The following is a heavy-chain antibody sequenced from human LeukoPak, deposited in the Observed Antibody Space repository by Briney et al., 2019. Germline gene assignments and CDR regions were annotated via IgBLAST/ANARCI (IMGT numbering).Heavy chain of an antibody. CDR3: AELGITMIGGV. V-gene: IGHV3-21*01. CDR2: ISSSSSYI. CDR1: GFTFDDYG. D-gene: IGHD3-10*02. Sequence: GGSLRLSCAASGFTFDDYGLSWVRQAPGKGLEWVSSISSSSSYIYYADSVKGRFTISRDNAKNSLYLQMNSLRAEDTAVYYCAELGITMIGGVWGKGTTVTISS. J-gene: IGHJ6*04.